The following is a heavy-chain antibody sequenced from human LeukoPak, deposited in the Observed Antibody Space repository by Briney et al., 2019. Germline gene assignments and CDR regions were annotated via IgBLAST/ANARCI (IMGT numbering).Heavy chain of an antibody. CDR3: ARYYYDSSGYYRGRAFDI. Sequence: GSVKGRFTISRENSKNSLYLQMNSLRAEDTAVYYCARYYYDSSGYYRGRAFDIWGQGTMVTVSS. J-gene: IGHJ3*02. V-gene: IGHV3-13*01. D-gene: IGHD3-22*01.